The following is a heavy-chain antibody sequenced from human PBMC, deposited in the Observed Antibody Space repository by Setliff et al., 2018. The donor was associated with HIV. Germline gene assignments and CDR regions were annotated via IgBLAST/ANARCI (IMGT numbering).Heavy chain of an antibody. V-gene: IGHV1-69*06. Sequence: SVKVSCKASGGTFSSYAISWVRQAPGQGLEWMGGIIPIFGTANYAQKFQGRVTITADKSTSTSYMHLSSLRAEDTAVYFCARGGDYDSSGYYVTWGQGSLVTVS. CDR1: GGTFSSYA. D-gene: IGHD3-22*01. J-gene: IGHJ4*02. CDR2: IIPIFGTA. CDR3: ARGGDYDSSGYYVT.